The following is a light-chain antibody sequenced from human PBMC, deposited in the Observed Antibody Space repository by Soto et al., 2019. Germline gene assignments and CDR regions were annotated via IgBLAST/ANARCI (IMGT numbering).Light chain of an antibody. V-gene: IGKV1-9*01. J-gene: IGKJ5*01. CDR1: QGLSSD. CDR3: HTLNSYPIT. Sequence: DIQLTQSPSFLSASVGDRVTITCRASQGLSSDLAWYQQKPGKAPKLLIYAASTLQSGVPSRFSGSGSGTEFTLKISSLQPEDFATYYCHTLNSYPITFGQGTRLEIK. CDR2: AAS.